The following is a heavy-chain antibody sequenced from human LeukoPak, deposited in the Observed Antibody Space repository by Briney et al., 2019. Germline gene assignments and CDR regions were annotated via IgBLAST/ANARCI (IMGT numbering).Heavy chain of an antibody. CDR1: GFTFSSYW. V-gene: IGHV3-74*01. CDR3: ARVPKWGLLDAFDI. D-gene: IGHD1-26*01. CDR2: INSDGSST. Sequence: GGSLRLSCAASGFTFSSYWMHWVRQAPGKGLVWVSRINSDGSSTSYADSVKGRFTVSRDNAKNTLYLQMNSLRAEDTAVYYGARVPKWGLLDAFDIWGQGTMVTVSS. J-gene: IGHJ3*02.